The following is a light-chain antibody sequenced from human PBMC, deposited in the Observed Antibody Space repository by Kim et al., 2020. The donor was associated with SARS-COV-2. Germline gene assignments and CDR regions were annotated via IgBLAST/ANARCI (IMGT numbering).Light chain of an antibody. CDR3: SSRDFGAYLVI. CDR1: NLRSYF. V-gene: IGLV3-19*01. Sequence: SSELTQYPAVSVALGQTVRITCQGDNLRSYFASWYQQKPGQAPILVMFGKNNRPSGIPDRFSGSSSGNTASLTITGAQAEDEADYYCSSRDFGAYLVIFGGGTKVTVL. CDR2: GKN. J-gene: IGLJ2*01.